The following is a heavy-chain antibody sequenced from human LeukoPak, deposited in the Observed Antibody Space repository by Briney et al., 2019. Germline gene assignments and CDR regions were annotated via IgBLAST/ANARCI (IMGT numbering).Heavy chain of an antibody. D-gene: IGHD3-22*01. CDR2: ISYDGSNK. CDR1: GFTFSSYG. Sequence: GGSLRLSCAASGFTFSSYGMHWVRQAPGKGLEWVAVISYDGSNKYYADSVKGRFTISRDNSKNTLYLQMNSLRAEDTAVYYCAKLISYYYDGYKAFDIWGQGTMVTVSS. J-gene: IGHJ3*02. CDR3: AKLISYYYDGYKAFDI. V-gene: IGHV3-30*18.